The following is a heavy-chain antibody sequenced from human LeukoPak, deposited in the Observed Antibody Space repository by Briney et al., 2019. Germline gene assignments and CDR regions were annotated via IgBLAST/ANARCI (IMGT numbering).Heavy chain of an antibody. D-gene: IGHD2-8*01. CDR2: ISYDGSNK. V-gene: IGHV3-30*18. J-gene: IGHJ6*02. CDR1: GFTFSSYG. Sequence: GRSLRLSCAASGFTFSSYGMHWVRQAPGKGLEWVAVISYDGSNKYYADSVKGRFTISRDNSENTLYLQMNSLRAEDTAVYYCAKDTLMAGLHGMDVWGQGTTVTVSS. CDR3: AKDTLMAGLHGMDV.